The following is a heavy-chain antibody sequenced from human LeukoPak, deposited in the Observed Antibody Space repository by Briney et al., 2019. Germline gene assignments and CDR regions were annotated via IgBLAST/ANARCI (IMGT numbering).Heavy chain of an antibody. CDR2: ISYDGSNK. V-gene: IGHV3-30*04. D-gene: IGHD3-10*01. CDR3: ARDKEVWFGPVDY. Sequence: GGSLRLSCAASGFTSSSYAMHSVRQAPGKGLEWAAVISYDGSNKYYADSVKGRFTISRDNSKNTLYLQMNSMRAEDTAVYYCARDKEVWFGPVDYWGQGTLVTVSS. CDR1: GFTSSSYA. J-gene: IGHJ4*02.